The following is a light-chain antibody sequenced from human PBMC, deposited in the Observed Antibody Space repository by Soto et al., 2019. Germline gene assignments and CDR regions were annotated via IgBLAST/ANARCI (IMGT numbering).Light chain of an antibody. CDR3: QQRSNWPRTWT. CDR1: QGISSY. J-gene: IGKJ1*01. CDR2: AAS. Sequence: AVRMTQSPSSFSASTGDRVTITCRASQGISSYLAWYQQKPGKAPKLLIYAASTLQSGVPSRFSGSGSGTDFTLTISSLEPEDFAVYYCQQRSNWPRTWTFGQGTKVDVK. V-gene: IGKV1-8*01.